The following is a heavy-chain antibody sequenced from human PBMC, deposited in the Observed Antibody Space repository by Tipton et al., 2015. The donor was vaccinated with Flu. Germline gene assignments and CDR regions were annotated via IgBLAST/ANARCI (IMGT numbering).Heavy chain of an antibody. CDR3: ARDFYSSGSFDY. D-gene: IGHD3-10*01. V-gene: IGHV1-2*02. CDR2: INPHSGDT. J-gene: IGHJ4*02. Sequence: LVQSGASVKVSCKTSGYTFTAYFIHWMRQAPGQGLEWMGWINPHSGDTNAAQKFQGRVTMTRDTSISTAYMELRRLRSDDTAVYYCARDFYSSGSFDYVGQGTLVTVSS. CDR1: GYTFTAYF.